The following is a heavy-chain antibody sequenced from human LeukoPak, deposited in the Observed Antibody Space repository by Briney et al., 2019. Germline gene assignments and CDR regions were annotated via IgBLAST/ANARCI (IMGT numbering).Heavy chain of an antibody. V-gene: IGHV3-21*04. CDR2: ITTSSSYI. D-gene: IGHD3-10*01. CDR1: GFTFSSYT. J-gene: IGHJ3*01. Sequence: KPGGSLRLSCAASGFTFSSYTMNWVRQAPGKGLEWVSSITTSSSYIYYADSVKGRFTISRNNAKNSLYLQMNSLRAEDTALYYCAKDILLPSYYYGSGSYSAGFSRWGQGTMVTVSS. CDR3: AKDILLPSYYYGSGSYSAGFSR.